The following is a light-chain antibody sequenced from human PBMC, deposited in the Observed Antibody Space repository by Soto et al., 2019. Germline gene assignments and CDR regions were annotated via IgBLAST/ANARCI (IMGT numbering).Light chain of an antibody. CDR1: RSVSKW. V-gene: IGKV1-5*01. CDR3: MQGTQWPWT. Sequence: DIRVTHSPSTLSASVGDRVTITCRASRSVSKWLAWYQHKPGKAPRLLIYDASILESGVSSRFGGSGSGTDFTLKISKVEAEDVAVYYCMQGTQWPWTFGQATKVDIK. J-gene: IGKJ1*01. CDR2: DAS.